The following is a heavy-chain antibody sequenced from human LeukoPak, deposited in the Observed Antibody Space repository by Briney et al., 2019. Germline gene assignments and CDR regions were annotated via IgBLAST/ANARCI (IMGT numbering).Heavy chain of an antibody. CDR1: GFTFSSYA. J-gene: IGHJ4*02. CDR3: ARDGATAMVPYYFDY. Sequence: PGGSLRLSCAASGFTFSSYAMHWVRQAPGKGLEWVAVTSYDGGNKYYADSVKGRFTISRDNSKNTLYLQMNSVRAEDTAVYYCARDGATAMVPYYFDYWGQGTLVTVSS. CDR2: TSYDGGNK. D-gene: IGHD5-18*01. V-gene: IGHV3-30*04.